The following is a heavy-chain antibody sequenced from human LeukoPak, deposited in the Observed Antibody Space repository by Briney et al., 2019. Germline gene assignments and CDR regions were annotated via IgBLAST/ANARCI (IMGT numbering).Heavy chain of an antibody. V-gene: IGHV4-34*01. D-gene: IGHD3-10*01. CDR1: VESFSGYY. CDR3: ARGYYGSGSHCCHMDV. CDR2: INHSGST. Sequence: SETLSLTCAVYVESFSGYYWSWIRQPPGKGLEWIGEINHSGSTNYNSSLKSRVTISVDTSKNQFSLKLSSVTAADTAVYYCARGYYGSGSHCCHMDVWGKGTTITVS. J-gene: IGHJ6*03.